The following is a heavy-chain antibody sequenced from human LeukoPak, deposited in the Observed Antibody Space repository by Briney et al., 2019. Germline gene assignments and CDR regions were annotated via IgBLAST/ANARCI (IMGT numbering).Heavy chain of an antibody. V-gene: IGHV3-74*01. Sequence: GGSLRLSCAASGFTVSSNYMSWVRQAPGKGLEWVSRVIRDGSFTNYADSVKGRFTISRDNAKNTLYLQMSSLRAEDTAVYFCVRDGDDFNFDYWGQGSLVTVSS. CDR3: VRDGDDFNFDY. CDR2: VIRDGSFT. D-gene: IGHD5-24*01. CDR1: GFTVSSNY. J-gene: IGHJ4*02.